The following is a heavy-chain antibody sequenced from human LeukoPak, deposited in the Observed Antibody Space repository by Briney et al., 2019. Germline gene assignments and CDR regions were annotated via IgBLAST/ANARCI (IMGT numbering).Heavy chain of an antibody. CDR1: GGSFSDSY. CDR3: ARGGYTYGYGY. CDR2: INHSGST. V-gene: IGHV4-34*01. J-gene: IGHJ4*02. Sequence: PSETLCLTCAVYGGSFSDSYWSWIRQPPGKGLEWIGEINHSGSTNFNPSLKSRVTISVDTSKNQFSLKLSSVTAADTAVYYCARGGYTYGYGYWGQGTLVTVSS. D-gene: IGHD5-18*01.